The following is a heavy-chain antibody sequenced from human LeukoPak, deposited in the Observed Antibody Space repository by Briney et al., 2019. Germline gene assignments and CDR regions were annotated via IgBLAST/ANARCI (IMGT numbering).Heavy chain of an antibody. J-gene: IGHJ3*02. V-gene: IGHV1-8*03. CDR3: AIQDSGSYYGYAFDI. CDR1: GYTFTSYD. Sequence: GESLKISCKASGYTFTSYDINWVRQATGQGLEWMGWMNPNSGNTGYAQKFQGRVTITRNTSISTAYMELSSLRSEDTAVYYCAIQDSGSYYGYAFDIWGQGTMVTVSS. CDR2: MNPNSGNT. D-gene: IGHD1-26*01.